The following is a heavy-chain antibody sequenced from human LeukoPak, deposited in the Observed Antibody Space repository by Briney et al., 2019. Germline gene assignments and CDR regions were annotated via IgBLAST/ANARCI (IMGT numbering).Heavy chain of an antibody. V-gene: IGHV4-34*01. J-gene: IGHJ6*02. Sequence: SETLSLTCAVYGGSFSGYYWSWIRQPPGKGLEWIGEINHSGSTNYNPSLKSRVTISVDTSKNQFSLKLSSMTAADTAVYYCARGPPPYSSSWYSVYYYYYGMDVWGQGTTVTVSS. CDR1: GGSFSGYY. CDR2: INHSGST. D-gene: IGHD6-13*01. CDR3: ARGPPPYSSSWYSVYYYYYGMDV.